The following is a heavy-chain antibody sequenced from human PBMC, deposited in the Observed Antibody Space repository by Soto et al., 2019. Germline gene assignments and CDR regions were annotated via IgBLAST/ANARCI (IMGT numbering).Heavy chain of an antibody. D-gene: IGHD3-10*01. CDR1: GGTFSSYA. J-gene: IGHJ4*02. CDR2: IIPICGTA. V-gene: IGHV1-69*01. CDR3: ARATMVRGVWGYFDY. Sequence: QVQLVQSGAEVKKPGSSVKVSCKASGGTFSSYALSWVRQAPGQGLEWMGGIIPICGTANYAQNFQGRVTITEDESTSTADMELSSLRAEDTAVYYCARATMVRGVWGYFDYGGQGTLVTVSS.